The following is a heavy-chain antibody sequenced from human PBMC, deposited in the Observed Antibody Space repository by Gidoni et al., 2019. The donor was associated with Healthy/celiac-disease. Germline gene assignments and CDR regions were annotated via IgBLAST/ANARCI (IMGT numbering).Heavy chain of an antibody. CDR2: IIPIFGTA. D-gene: IGHD2-21*02. Sequence: QVQLVQSGAEVKKPGSSVKVSCKASGGTFSSYAISWVRQAPGQGLEWMGGIIPIFGTANYAQKFQGRVTITADESTSTAYMELSSLRSEDTAVYYCARARYCGGDCYLEGLSYYYYYGMDVWGQGTTVTVSS. J-gene: IGHJ6*02. CDR3: ARARYCGGDCYLEGLSYYYYYGMDV. V-gene: IGHV1-69*01. CDR1: GGTFSSYA.